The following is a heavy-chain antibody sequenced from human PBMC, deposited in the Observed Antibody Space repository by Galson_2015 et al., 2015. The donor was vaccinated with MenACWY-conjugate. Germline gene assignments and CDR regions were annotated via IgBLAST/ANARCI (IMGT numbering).Heavy chain of an antibody. J-gene: IGHJ4*02. Sequence: TLSLTCTVSGDSMTSGNHYWSWIRQFPGKGLEWLGYIYPSDSTYYNPSLKSRVIMSKDTSKSQVSLRLSSVTAADTAVYYCARDLDYWGQGALVIVSS. CDR1: GDSMTSGNHY. V-gene: IGHV4-31*03. CDR2: IYPSDST. CDR3: ARDLDY.